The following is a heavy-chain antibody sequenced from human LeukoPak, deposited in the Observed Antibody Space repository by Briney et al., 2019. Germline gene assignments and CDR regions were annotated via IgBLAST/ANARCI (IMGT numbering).Heavy chain of an antibody. CDR1: GFTFSSYA. D-gene: IGHD3-16*01. Sequence: GRSLRLSCAASGFTFSSYAMHWVRQAPGKGLEWVAVISYDGSNKYYADSVKGRFTISRDNSKNTLYLQMNSLRAEDTAVYYCARSLGEFDYWGQGTLVTVSS. CDR2: ISYDGSNK. CDR3: ARSLGEFDY. J-gene: IGHJ4*02. V-gene: IGHV3-30-3*01.